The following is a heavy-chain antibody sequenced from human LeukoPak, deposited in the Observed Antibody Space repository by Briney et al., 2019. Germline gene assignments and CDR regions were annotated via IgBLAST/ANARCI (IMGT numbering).Heavy chain of an antibody. CDR3: AIRGYGDY. CDR1: GFTFSSSA. CDR2: NSGSGGST. V-gene: IGHV3-23*01. D-gene: IGHD5-12*01. Sequence: GGSLRLSCAPSGFTFSSSAMSGVRQAPGKGLEWVSANSGSGGSTYYAFSVKSQYTISRDNPKNTLYLQMNSLRAEDTAVYYCAIRGYGDYWGQGTLVTVSS. J-gene: IGHJ4*02.